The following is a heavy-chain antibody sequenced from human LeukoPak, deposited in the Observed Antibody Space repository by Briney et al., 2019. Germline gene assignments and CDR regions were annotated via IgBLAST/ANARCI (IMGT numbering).Heavy chain of an antibody. V-gene: IGHV1-8*01. CDR3: ARGPSRDYGSGSSWFDP. CDR1: GYTFTSYD. D-gene: IGHD3-10*01. J-gene: IGHJ5*02. CDR2: MNPNSGNT. Sequence: ASVKVSCKASGYTFTSYDINWVRQVTGQGLEWMGWMNPNSGNTGYAQKFQGRVPMTRNTSIGTAYMELSSLRSEDTAVYYCARGPSRDYGSGSSWFDPWGQGTLVTVSS.